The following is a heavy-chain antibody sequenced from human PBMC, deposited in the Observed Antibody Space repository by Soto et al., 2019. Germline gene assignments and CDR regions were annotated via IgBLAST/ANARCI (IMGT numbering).Heavy chain of an antibody. Sequence: SETLSLTCTVSGGSISSYYWSWIRQPPGKGLEWIGYIYYSGSTNYNPSLKSRVTISVDTSKNQFPLKLSSVTAADTAVYYCARTTYSSSSYYYYYYYMDVWGKGTTVTVSS. V-gene: IGHV4-59*01. D-gene: IGHD6-6*01. CDR2: IYYSGST. CDR1: GGSISSYY. J-gene: IGHJ6*03. CDR3: ARTTYSSSSYYYYYYYMDV.